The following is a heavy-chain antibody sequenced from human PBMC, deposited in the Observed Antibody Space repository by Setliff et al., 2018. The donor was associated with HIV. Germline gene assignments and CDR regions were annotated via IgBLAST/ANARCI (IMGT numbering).Heavy chain of an antibody. V-gene: IGHV4-59*11. CDR2: IYFSGSA. Sequence: LSLTCTVSGVSISSHYWSWIRQPPGKGLEWIGYIYFSGSANHNPSLESRATISLDTSKNQFSLELSSVTAADTAVYYCARLDSNRSFDYWGQGTLVTVSS. CDR1: GVSISSHY. J-gene: IGHJ4*02. CDR3: ARLDSNRSFDY. D-gene: IGHD4-4*01.